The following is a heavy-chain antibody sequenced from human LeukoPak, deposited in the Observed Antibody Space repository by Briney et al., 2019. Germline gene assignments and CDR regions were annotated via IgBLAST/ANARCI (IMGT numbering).Heavy chain of an antibody. Sequence: GGSLRLSCAASGFTFSSYGMHWVRQAPGKGLEWVTVISYDGSNKYYADSVKGRSTISRDNSENTLYLQMNSLGAEDTAVYYCAARVGYHSYVYWGQGTLVTVSS. J-gene: IGHJ4*02. D-gene: IGHD3-22*01. CDR1: GFTFSSYG. V-gene: IGHV3-30*03. CDR2: ISYDGSNK. CDR3: AARVGYHSYVY.